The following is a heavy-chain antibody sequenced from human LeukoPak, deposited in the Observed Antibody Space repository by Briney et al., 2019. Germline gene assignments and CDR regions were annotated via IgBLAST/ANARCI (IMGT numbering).Heavy chain of an antibody. V-gene: IGHV4-4*07. D-gene: IGHD3-10*01. CDR3: AREGSGSYLGYYYYMDV. CDR1: GGSISSYY. CDR2: IYTSGST. Sequence: PSETLSLTCTVSGGSISSYYWSWIRQPAGKGLEWIGRIYTSGSTNYNPSLKSRVTISADKSKKQFSLKLSSVTAADTAVYYCAREGSGSYLGYYYYMDVWGKGTTVTASS. J-gene: IGHJ6*03.